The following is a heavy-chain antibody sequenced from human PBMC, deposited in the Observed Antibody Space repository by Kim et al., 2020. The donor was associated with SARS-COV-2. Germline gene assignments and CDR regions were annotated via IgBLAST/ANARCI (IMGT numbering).Heavy chain of an antibody. V-gene: IGHV1-2*06. CDR2: VNPHNGGT. D-gene: IGHD3-9*01. CDR1: GYTYTGYF. Sequence: SVKVSCKTSGYTYTGYFIHWVRQAPGQGLEWLGRVNPHNGGTDYPQKFQGRVTMSRDTSIATAYLELTRLTSDDTTIYYCAREDIFSGYWLDTWGQGTLITVSS. J-gene: IGHJ5*02. CDR3: AREDIFSGYWLDT.